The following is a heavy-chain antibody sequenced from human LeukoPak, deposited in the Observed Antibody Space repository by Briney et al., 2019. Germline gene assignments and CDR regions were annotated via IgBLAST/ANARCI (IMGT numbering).Heavy chain of an antibody. CDR3: VRENDCGGDCYSWFDP. Sequence: PSETLSLTCTVSGGSIGSGGYYWSWIRQPPGKGLEWIGYIYHSGSTYYNPSLKSRVTISVDRSKNQFSLKLSSVTAADTAVYYCVRENDCGGDCYSWFDPWGQGTLVTVSS. CDR2: IYHSGST. J-gene: IGHJ5*02. D-gene: IGHD2-21*01. V-gene: IGHV4-30-2*01. CDR1: GGSIGSGGYY.